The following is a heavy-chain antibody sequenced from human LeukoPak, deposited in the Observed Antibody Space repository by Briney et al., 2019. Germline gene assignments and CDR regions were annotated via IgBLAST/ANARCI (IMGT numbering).Heavy chain of an antibody. CDR2: IIPIFGTA. CDR1: GGTFSSYA. J-gene: IGHJ4*02. D-gene: IGHD3-9*01. V-gene: IGHV1-69*06. Sequence: SVKVSCKASGGTFSSYAISWVRQAPGQGLEWMGGIIPIFGTANYAQKFQGRVTITADKSTSTAYMELSSLRSEDTAVYYCARDALRYLDWLYYWGQGTLVTVSS. CDR3: ARDALRYLDWLYY.